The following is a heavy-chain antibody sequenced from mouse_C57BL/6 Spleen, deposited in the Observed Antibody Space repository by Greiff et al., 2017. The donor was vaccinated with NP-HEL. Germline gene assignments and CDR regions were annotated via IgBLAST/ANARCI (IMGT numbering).Heavy chain of an antibody. CDR2: IDPSDSYT. CDR1: GYTFTSFW. CDR3: APRYFDV. V-gene: IGHV1-69*01. Sequence: QVQLQQPGAELVMPGASVKLSCKASGYTFTSFWMHWVKQRPGPGLEWIGGIDPSDSYTNYNEKFKGKATLTVDKSSSTAYMQLSSLTSEDSAVYYCAPRYFDVWGTGTTVTVSS. J-gene: IGHJ1*03.